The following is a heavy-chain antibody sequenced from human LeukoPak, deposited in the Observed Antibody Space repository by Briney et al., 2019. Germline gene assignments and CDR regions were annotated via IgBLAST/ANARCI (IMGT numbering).Heavy chain of an antibody. CDR3: ARGEMWGYYFDY. CDR2: INPNSGGT. D-gene: IGHD5-24*01. Sequence: ASVKVSCKASGYTFTGYYMHWVRQAPGQGLEWMGWINPNSGGTNYAQKFQGRVTMTRDTSISTAYMELSRLRSDDTAVFYCARGEMWGYYFDYWGQGTLVTVSS. V-gene: IGHV1-2*02. CDR1: GYTFTGYY. J-gene: IGHJ4*02.